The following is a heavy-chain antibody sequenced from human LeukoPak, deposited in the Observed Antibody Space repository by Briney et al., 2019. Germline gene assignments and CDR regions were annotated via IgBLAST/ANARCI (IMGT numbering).Heavy chain of an antibody. Sequence: SETLSLTCTVSGGSISSGGYYWSWIRQRPGTGLEWIGYIFYTGSTYYNPSLKSRVTISVDTSKNQFSLKLSSVTAADTAVYYCARAPGDNWFDPWRQGTLVTVSS. CDR3: ARAPGDNWFDP. CDR1: GGSISSGGYY. V-gene: IGHV4-31*03. J-gene: IGHJ5*02. CDR2: IFYTGST.